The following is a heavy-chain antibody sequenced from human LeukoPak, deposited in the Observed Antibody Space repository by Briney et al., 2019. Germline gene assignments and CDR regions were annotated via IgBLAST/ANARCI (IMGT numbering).Heavy chain of an antibody. J-gene: IGHJ5*02. D-gene: IGHD4-17*01. CDR2: INPNSGGT. CDR3: ARDGDDNGDYVLGWFDP. V-gene: IGHV1-2*02. Sequence: GASVKVSCKASGYTFRDYYMHWVRQAPGQGLEWMGWINPNSGGTMYAQKFQGRVAMTRDTSINTAYMELSRLTSDDTPVYYCARDGDDNGDYVLGWFDPWGQGTLVTVSS. CDR1: GYTFRDYY.